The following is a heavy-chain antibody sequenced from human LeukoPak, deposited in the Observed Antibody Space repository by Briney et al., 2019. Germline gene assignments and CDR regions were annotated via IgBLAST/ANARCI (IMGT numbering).Heavy chain of an antibody. V-gene: IGHV1-8*03. CDR2: MNPNSGNT. CDR3: ARGGNIVVVVAATPDDAFDI. D-gene: IGHD2-15*01. CDR1: GYTFTSYD. Sequence: ASVKVSYTASGYTFTSYDINWVRQATGQGLEWMGWMNPNSGNTGYAQKFQGRVTITRNTSISTAYMELSSLRSEDTAVYYCARGGNIVVVVAATPDDAFDIWGQGTMVTVSS. J-gene: IGHJ3*02.